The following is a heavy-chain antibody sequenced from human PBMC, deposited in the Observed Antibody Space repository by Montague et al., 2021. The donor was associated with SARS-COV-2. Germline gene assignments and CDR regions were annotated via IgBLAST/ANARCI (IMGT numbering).Heavy chain of an antibody. CDR3: ARVGRGSSWYEVAFDI. V-gene: IGHV4-59*01. Sequence: SETLSLTCTVSGGSISRYSWTWIRQPPGKGLEWIGYIYNSGSTNRNPSLTSRVTISVDTSKNQFSLKLSSVAAADTAVYYCARVGRGSSWYEVAFDIWGQGTMVTVSS. J-gene: IGHJ3*02. D-gene: IGHD6-13*01. CDR1: GGSISRYS. CDR2: IYNSGST.